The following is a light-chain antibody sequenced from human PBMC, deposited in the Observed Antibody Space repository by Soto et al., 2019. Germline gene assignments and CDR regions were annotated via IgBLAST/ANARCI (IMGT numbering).Light chain of an antibody. Sequence: AIHMTPSPSSLSASVGDRVTITFRASQDIRKDLAWYQQKPGKAPQILIYGASTLQTGVASRFSGSGSATDFTLTISSLQPEDFALYYCQQYNNWPTFGQGTKVDIK. J-gene: IGKJ1*01. CDR3: QQYNNWPT. CDR2: GAS. V-gene: IGKV1-6*01. CDR1: QDIRKD.